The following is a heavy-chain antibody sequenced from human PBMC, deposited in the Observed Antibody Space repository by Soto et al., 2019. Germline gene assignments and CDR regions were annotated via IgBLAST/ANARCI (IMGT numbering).Heavy chain of an antibody. J-gene: IGHJ6*02. CDR1: TYSFTGYW. D-gene: IGHD3-22*01. CDR2: IYPDDSDT. Sequence: PGESLKISCMGSTYSFTGYWIGWVRQMPGKGLEWMGVIYPDDSDTRYSPSFQGQVTISADKSISTAYLQWSSLKASDTAMYYCARHEAYYYDSSGYYYYYYGMDVWGQGTTVTVSS. CDR3: ARHEAYYYDSSGYYYYYYGMDV. V-gene: IGHV5-51*01.